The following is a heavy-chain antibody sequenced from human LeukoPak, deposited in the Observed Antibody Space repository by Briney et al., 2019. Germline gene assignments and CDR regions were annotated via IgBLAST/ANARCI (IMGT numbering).Heavy chain of an antibody. CDR3: ARFPYDFSYNDAFDI. J-gene: IGHJ3*02. V-gene: IGHV4-30-4*01. CDR2: IYYSGST. D-gene: IGHD3-3*01. CDR1: GGSISSGDYY. Sequence: MSSQTLSLTCTVSGGSISSGDYYGSWIRQPPGKGLDWIGYIYYSGSTYYNPSLKSRVTISVDTSKNQFSLKLSSVTAADTAVYYCARFPYDFSYNDAFDIWGQGTMVTVSS.